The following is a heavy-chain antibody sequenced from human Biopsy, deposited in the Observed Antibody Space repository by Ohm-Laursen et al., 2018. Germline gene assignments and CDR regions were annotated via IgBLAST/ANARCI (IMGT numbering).Heavy chain of an antibody. CDR3: AKDGGQWLGGAFDI. J-gene: IGHJ3*02. CDR1: GFGMYA. V-gene: IGHV3-30*18. CDR2: IAYDGSNK. Sequence: LRLSCSASGFGMYAMHWVRQPPGKGLEWLAVIAYDGSNKYYAESVKGRFTISRDRSRDTVHLQMNSLRYEDTALYYCAKDGGQWLGGAFDIWGHGTMVSVSS. D-gene: IGHD6-19*01.